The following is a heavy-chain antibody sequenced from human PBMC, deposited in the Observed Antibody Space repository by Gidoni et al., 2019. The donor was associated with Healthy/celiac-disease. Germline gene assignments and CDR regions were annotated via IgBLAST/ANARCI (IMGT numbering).Heavy chain of an antibody. D-gene: IGHD4-17*01. Sequence: EVQLVESGGGLVQPGGSLRLSCAASGFTFSSYWMHWVRQAPGKGLVWVSRINSDGSSTSYADSVKGRFTISRDNAKNTLYLQMNSLRAEDTAVYYCARADYGGKNGDAFDIWGQGTMVTVSS. V-gene: IGHV3-74*01. J-gene: IGHJ3*02. CDR2: INSDGSST. CDR3: ARADYGGKNGDAFDI. CDR1: GFTFSSYW.